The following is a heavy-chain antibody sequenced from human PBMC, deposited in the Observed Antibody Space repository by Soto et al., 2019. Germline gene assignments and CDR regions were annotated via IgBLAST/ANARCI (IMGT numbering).Heavy chain of an antibody. D-gene: IGHD5-18*01. CDR1: GGAFSGYY. CDR2: INHSGST. V-gene: IGHV4-34*01. Sequence: KPSETLSLTCAVYGGAFSGYYWSWIRQPPGKGLEWIGEINHSGSTNYNPSLKSRVTISVDTSKNQFSLKLSSVTAADTAVYYCARSRPRGYSYGQAGMGYWGQGTLVTVSS. CDR3: ARSRPRGYSYGQAGMGY. J-gene: IGHJ4*02.